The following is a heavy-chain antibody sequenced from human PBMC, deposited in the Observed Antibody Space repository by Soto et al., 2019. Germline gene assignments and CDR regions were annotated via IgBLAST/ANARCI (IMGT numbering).Heavy chain of an antibody. D-gene: IGHD5-18*01. Sequence: SETLSLTCTVSGDSIIGYYWSWIRQSPGKGLEWIGCIYSSGSTNYNPSLKSRVTLSVDTSKNQFSLKLPSMTAAETAMYYCERSIESAGYTYGNFDSWGQGTLVTVSS. CDR3: ERSIESAGYTYGNFDS. V-gene: IGHV4-59*01. CDR1: GDSIIGYY. CDR2: IYSSGST. J-gene: IGHJ4*02.